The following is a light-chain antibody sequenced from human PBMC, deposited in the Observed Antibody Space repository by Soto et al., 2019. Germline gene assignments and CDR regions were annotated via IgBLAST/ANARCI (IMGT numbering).Light chain of an antibody. V-gene: IGKV1-39*01. CDR2: AAS. Sequence: DIQVTQSPSSLSASVGDRVSITCRSSQTISYYLNWYQQKPGKGPKLLIYAASNLQSGVPSRFRGRGSGTDFTLTISSLQPEDSATYYCQQSYSTPLTFGGGTKADIK. CDR1: QTISYY. J-gene: IGKJ4*01. CDR3: QQSYSTPLT.